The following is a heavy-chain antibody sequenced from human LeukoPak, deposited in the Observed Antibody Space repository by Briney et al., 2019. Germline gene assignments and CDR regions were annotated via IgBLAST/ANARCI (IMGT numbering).Heavy chain of an antibody. Sequence: ASVKVSCKTSGYTFTNHGISWVRQAPGQGLEWMGWISGYNGNTNYVQKFQGRVTMTRDTSISTAYMELSRLRSDDTAVYYCARDITYGSGRGDYWGQGTLVTVSS. CDR2: ISGYNGNT. V-gene: IGHV1-18*01. CDR3: ARDITYGSGRGDY. J-gene: IGHJ4*02. CDR1: GYTFTNHG. D-gene: IGHD3-10*01.